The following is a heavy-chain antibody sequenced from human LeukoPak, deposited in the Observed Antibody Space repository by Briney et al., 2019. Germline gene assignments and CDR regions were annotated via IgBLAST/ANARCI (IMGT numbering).Heavy chain of an antibody. V-gene: IGHV1-69*05. J-gene: IGHJ4*02. CDR2: IIPIFGTA. Sequence: ASVKVSCKASGGTFSSYAISWVRQAPGQGLEWMGRIIPIFGTANYAQKFQGRVTITTDESTSTAYMELSSMRSEDTAVCYCVREGLVLVHLDHWGQGTLVTVSP. D-gene: IGHD2-21*01. CDR1: GGTFSSYA. CDR3: VREGLVLVHLDH.